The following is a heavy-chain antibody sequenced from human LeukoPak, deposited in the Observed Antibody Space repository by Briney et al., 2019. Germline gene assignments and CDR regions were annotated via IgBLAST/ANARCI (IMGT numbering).Heavy chain of an antibody. Sequence: PSETLSLTCAVSGGSISSSNWWSWVRQPPGKGLEWIGEIYHSGSTNYNPSLKSRVTISVDKSKNQFSLKLSSVTAADTAVYYCARGSYDILTGYLGGLDYWGQGTLVTVSS. CDR2: IYHSGST. J-gene: IGHJ4*02. CDR1: GGSISSSNW. CDR3: ARGSYDILTGYLGGLDY. V-gene: IGHV4-4*02. D-gene: IGHD3-9*01.